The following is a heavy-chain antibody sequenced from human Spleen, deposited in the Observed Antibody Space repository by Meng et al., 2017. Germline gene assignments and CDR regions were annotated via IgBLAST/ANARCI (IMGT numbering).Heavy chain of an antibody. CDR3: AKYCSSTSCVGGGSVSWFDP. Sequence: SETLSLTCTVSGGSISSSSYYWGWIRQPPGKGLEWIGSIYYSGSTYYNPSLKSRVTISVDTSKNQFSLKLSSVTAADTAVYYCAKYCSSTSCVGGGSVSWFDPWGQGTLVTVSS. J-gene: IGHJ5*02. V-gene: IGHV4-39*07. D-gene: IGHD2-2*01. CDR1: GGSISSSSYY. CDR2: IYYSGST.